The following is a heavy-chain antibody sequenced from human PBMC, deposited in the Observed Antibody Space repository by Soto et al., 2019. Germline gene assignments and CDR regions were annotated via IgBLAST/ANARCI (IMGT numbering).Heavy chain of an antibody. V-gene: IGHV3-7*01. J-gene: IGHJ4*02. CDR3: ARAPDLRYVYRSPVFDY. CDR2: IKQDGSEK. D-gene: IGHD3-16*01. Sequence: GGSLRLSCAASGFTFSSYWMSWVRQAPGKGLEWVANIKQDGSEKYYVDSVKGRFTISRDNAKNSLYLQMNSLRAEDTAVYYCARAPDLRYVYRSPVFDYWGQGTLVTVSS. CDR1: GFTFSSYW.